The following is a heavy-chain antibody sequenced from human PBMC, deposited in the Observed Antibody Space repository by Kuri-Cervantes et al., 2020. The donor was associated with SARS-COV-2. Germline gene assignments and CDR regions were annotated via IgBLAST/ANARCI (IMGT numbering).Heavy chain of an antibody. Sequence: LSLTCAASGFTFSSYAMHWVRQAPSKGLEWVAVISYDGSNKYYADSVKGRFTISRDNSKNTLYLQMNSLRAEDTAVYYCAREDPGAGGALDWGQGTLVTVSS. CDR3: AREDPGAGGALD. CDR2: ISYDGSNK. D-gene: IGHD3-16*01. V-gene: IGHV3-30-3*01. CDR1: GFTFSSYA. J-gene: IGHJ4*02.